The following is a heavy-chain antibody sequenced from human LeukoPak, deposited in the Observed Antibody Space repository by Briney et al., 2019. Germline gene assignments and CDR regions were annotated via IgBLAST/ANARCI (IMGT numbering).Heavy chain of an antibody. V-gene: IGHV4-34*01. CDR1: GGSFSGYY. Sequence: PSETLSLTCAVYGGSFSGYYWSWIRQPPGKGLEWIGGINHSGSTNYNPSLKSRVTISVDTSKNQFSLKLSSVTAADTAVYYCARGLDYYDSSGPYWYFDLWGRGTLVTVSS. D-gene: IGHD3-22*01. J-gene: IGHJ2*01. CDR2: INHSGST. CDR3: ARGLDYYDSSGPYWYFDL.